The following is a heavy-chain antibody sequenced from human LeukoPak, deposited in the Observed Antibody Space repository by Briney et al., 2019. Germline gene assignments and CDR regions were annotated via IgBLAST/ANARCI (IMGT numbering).Heavy chain of an antibody. J-gene: IGHJ4*02. V-gene: IGHV3-20*04. CDR3: ARAPITSPFYFDY. D-gene: IGHD2-2*01. CDR1: GSSLDKHG. Sequence: GGCLRPSCTAAGSSLDKHGISWVRQLARKGLEWVWGINWSGGSTGYADPLRGRFSVSRDNAKNSLYLQMDSLSAGDTALYYCARAPITSPFYFDYWGQGTLVTVSS. CDR2: INWSGGST.